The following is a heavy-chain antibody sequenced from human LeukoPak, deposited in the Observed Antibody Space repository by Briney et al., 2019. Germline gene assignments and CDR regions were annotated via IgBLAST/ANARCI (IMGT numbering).Heavy chain of an antibody. V-gene: IGHV4-59*08. CDR2: IYYSGST. D-gene: IGHD6-25*01. CDR3: ARRGPNNWFYP. J-gene: IGHJ5*02. CDR1: GGSISTYY. Sequence: SETLSLTCTVSGGSISTYYWSWIRQPPGKGLEWIGYIYYSGSTNYSPSLQSRVTISVDTSKNQFSLKLSSVTAADTAVYYCARRGPNNWFYPWGQGTLVTVSS.